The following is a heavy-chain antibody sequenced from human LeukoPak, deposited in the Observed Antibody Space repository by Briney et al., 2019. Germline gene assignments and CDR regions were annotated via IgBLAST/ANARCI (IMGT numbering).Heavy chain of an antibody. CDR3: ARDALVVPAAINWFDP. CDR2: INPSSGGT. CDR1: GYTFTSYG. Sequence: ASVKVSCNASGYTFTSYGISWVRQAPGQGLEWMGWINPSSGGTNYAQKFQGRVTMTRDTSISTAYMELSRLRSDDTAVYYCARDALVVPAAINWFDPWGQGTLVTVSS. V-gene: IGHV1-2*02. J-gene: IGHJ5*02. D-gene: IGHD2-2*01.